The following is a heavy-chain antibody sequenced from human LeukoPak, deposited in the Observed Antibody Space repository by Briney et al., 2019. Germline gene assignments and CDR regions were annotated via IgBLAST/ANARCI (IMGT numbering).Heavy chain of an antibody. CDR1: GFTFSSYG. V-gene: IGHV3-33*01. D-gene: IGHD3-22*01. CDR3: ARAGTMIVVGHDAFDI. Sequence: PGRSLRLSCAASGFTFSSYGMHWVRQAPGKGLEGVAVIWYDGSNKYYADSVKGRFTISRDNSKNTLYLQMNSLRAEDTAVYYCARAGTMIVVGHDAFDIWGQGTMVTVSS. CDR2: IWYDGSNK. J-gene: IGHJ3*02.